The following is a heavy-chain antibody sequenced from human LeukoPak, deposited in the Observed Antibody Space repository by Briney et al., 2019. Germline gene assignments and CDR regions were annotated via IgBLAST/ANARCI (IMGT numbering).Heavy chain of an antibody. V-gene: IGHV4-59*08. Sequence: SETLSLTCTVSGGSISSYYWSWIRQPPGKGLEWIGYIYYSGSTNYNPSLKSRVTISVDTSKNQFSLKLSSVTAADTAVYYCARQTYDSSGYLYHDYRGQGTLGTVSS. D-gene: IGHD3-22*01. CDR2: IYYSGST. CDR3: ARQTYDSSGYLYHDY. CDR1: GGSISSYY. J-gene: IGHJ4*02.